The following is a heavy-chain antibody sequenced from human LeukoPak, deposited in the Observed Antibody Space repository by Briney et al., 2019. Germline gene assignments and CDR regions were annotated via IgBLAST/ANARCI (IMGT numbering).Heavy chain of an antibody. CDR3: AKEGTASKSSDLDH. CDR1: GFIFTDYG. V-gene: IGHV3-30*02. CDR2: IRYDGSDK. Sequence: GGSLRLSCAASGFIFTDYGMHWVRQAPGKGLEWLTFIRYDGSDKYYADSVKGRFTISRDNSKNTLYLQMNSLTSEDTAVYYCAKEGTASKSSDLDHWGQGILVTVSS. D-gene: IGHD1/OR15-1a*01. J-gene: IGHJ4*02.